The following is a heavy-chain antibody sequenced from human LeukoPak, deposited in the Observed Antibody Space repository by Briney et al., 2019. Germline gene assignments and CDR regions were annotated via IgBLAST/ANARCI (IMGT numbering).Heavy chain of an antibody. CDR3: TRHRPSTYYDFWSGYYSDLYYFDY. CDR2: IRSKANSYAT. Sequence: PGGSLRLSCAASGFTFSGSAMHWVRQASGKGLEWVGRIRSKANSYATAYAASVKGRFTISRDDSKNTAYLQMNSLKTEDTAVYYCTRHRPSTYYDFWSGYYSDLYYFDYWGQGTLVTVSS. CDR1: GFTFSGSA. V-gene: IGHV3-73*01. D-gene: IGHD3-3*01. J-gene: IGHJ4*02.